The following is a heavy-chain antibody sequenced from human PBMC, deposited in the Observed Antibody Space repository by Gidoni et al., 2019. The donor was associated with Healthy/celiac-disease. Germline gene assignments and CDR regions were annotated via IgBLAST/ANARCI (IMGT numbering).Heavy chain of an antibody. V-gene: IGHV4-34*01. Sequence: QVQLQQWGAGLLKPSETLSLTCAVDGGSFSGYYWSWIRQPPGKGLEWSGEINHSGSTNYNPSLKSRVTISVDTSKNQFSLKLSSVTAADTAVYYCARGSGDIVVVVAASYFDYWGQGTLVTVSS. D-gene: IGHD2-15*01. CDR2: INHSGST. CDR1: GGSFSGYY. CDR3: ARGSGDIVVVVAASYFDY. J-gene: IGHJ4*02.